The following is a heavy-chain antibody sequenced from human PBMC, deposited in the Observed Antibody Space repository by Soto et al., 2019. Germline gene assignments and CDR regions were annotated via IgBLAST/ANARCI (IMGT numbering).Heavy chain of an antibody. CDR3: ARLKSGPIAAPNPQLDY. V-gene: IGHV4-59*08. CDR2: IYYSGST. CDR1: GGSISSYY. D-gene: IGHD6-13*01. J-gene: IGHJ4*02. Sequence: PSETLSLTCTVSGGSISSYYWSWIRQPPGKGLEWIGYIYYSGSTNYNPSLKSRVTISVDTSKNQFSLKLSSVTAADTAVYYCARLKSGPIAAPNPQLDYWGQGTLVTVSS.